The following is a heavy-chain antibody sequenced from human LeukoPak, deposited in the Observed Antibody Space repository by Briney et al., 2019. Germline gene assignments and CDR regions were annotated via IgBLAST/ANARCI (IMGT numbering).Heavy chain of an antibody. V-gene: IGHV4-4*07. D-gene: IGHD4-17*01. J-gene: IGHJ4*02. CDR2: IYTSGST. CDR1: GDSISSYY. CDR3: AREGATTRPLDY. Sequence: SETLSLTCSVSGDSISSYYWTWMRQPAGKGLEWIGRIYTSGSTNYSPSLKSRATMSVDTSKNQFFLNLTSVTAADTAVYYCAREGATTRPLDYWGQGTLVTVSS.